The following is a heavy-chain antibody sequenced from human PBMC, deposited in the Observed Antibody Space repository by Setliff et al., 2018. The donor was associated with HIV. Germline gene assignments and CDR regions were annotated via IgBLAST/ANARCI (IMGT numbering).Heavy chain of an antibody. CDR2: IYPGDSET. CDR1: GYTFTRYW. CDR3: ARHWSFACEPYGANWFDP. Sequence: GESLXXSCQASGYTFTRYWIGWVRPMPGKGLEWMGMIYPGDSETRYGPSFEGHVTISADKSNSTASLEWSSLKASDTGMYYCARHWSFACEPYGANWFDPWGQGTQVTVSS. V-gene: IGHV5-51*01. J-gene: IGHJ5*02. D-gene: IGHD3-10*01.